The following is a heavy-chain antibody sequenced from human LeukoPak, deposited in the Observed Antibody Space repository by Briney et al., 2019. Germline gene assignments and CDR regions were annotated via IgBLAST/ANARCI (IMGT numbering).Heavy chain of an antibody. CDR3: ARHGEYGSGSYFYYGMDV. Sequence: GESLKISCKGSGYSFTSYWIGWVRQMPGNGLEWMGIIYPGDSDTRYSPSFQGQVTISADKSISTAYLQWSSLKASDTAMYYCARHGEYGSGSYFYYGMDVWGKGTTVTVSS. CDR2: IYPGDSDT. D-gene: IGHD3-10*01. J-gene: IGHJ6*04. CDR1: GYSFTSYW. V-gene: IGHV5-51*01.